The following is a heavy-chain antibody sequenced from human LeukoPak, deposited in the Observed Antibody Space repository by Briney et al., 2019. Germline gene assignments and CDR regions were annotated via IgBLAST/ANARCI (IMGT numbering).Heavy chain of an antibody. V-gene: IGHV4-38-2*02. CDR1: GYSISSGYY. D-gene: IGHD4-17*01. Sequence: SETLSLTCTVSGYSISSGYYWGWIRQPPGKGLERIGSIYHSGSTYYNPSLKSRVTISVDTSKNQFSLKLSSVTAADTAVYYCASESYGDSTEGDYWGQGTLVTVSS. J-gene: IGHJ4*02. CDR3: ASESYGDSTEGDY. CDR2: IYHSGST.